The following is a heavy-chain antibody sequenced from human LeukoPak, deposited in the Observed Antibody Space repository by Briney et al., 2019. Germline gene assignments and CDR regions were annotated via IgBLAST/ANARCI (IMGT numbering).Heavy chain of an antibody. CDR2: ISSSGRPV. V-gene: IGHV3-48*02. CDR3: ARSRFTYGSVALDY. J-gene: IGHJ4*02. CDR1: GFTFSSYA. Sequence: PGGSLRLSCAASGFTFSSYAMSWVRQAPGKGLEWLSSISSSGRPVYYSDSVKGRFSISRDDAKDSLHLQMNSLRDEDTAVYYCARSRFTYGSVALDYWGRGTLVTVSS. D-gene: IGHD4-17*01.